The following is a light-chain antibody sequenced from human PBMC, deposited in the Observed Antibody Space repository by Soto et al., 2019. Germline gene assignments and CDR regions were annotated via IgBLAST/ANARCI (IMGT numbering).Light chain of an antibody. CDR1: QSVSSS. J-gene: IGKJ3*01. Sequence: EIVLTQSPATLSLSPGERATLSCRASQSVSSSLAWYQQKPGQAPRLLIYDASTRATGTPARFSGSGSWTNFTLTISSLEPEDFAVYYCQQRSNWPLFTFGPGTKVDIK. CDR3: QQRSNWPLFT. V-gene: IGKV3-11*01. CDR2: DAS.